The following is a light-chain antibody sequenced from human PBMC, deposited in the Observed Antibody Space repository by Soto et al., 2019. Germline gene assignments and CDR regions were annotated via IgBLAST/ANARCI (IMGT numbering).Light chain of an antibody. CDR3: MQTLQTPRT. CDR1: QSLLHSNGYNY. CDR2: LGS. J-gene: IGKJ1*01. Sequence: DIVMTQSPLSLPVTPGEPASISCRSSQSLLHSNGYNYLDWYLQKPGQSPQLLIYLGSNWASGVTDRFSGSGSGTDFTLKISRVEAEDVGVYYCMQTLQTPRTFGQGTKVEIK. V-gene: IGKV2-28*01.